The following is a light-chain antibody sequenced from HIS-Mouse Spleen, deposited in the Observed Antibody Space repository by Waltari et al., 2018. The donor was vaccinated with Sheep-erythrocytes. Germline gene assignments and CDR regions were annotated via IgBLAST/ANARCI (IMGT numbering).Light chain of an antibody. CDR2: AAS. CDR1: QSISSY. V-gene: IGKV1-39*01. Sequence: DIQMTQSPSSLSASVGDRVTITCRASQSISSYLNWYQQKPGKAPKLLIYAASSLQSGVQSRFSGSGSGTDFTLTISSLQPEDFATYYCQQSYSTPPLTFGGGPRWRSN. CDR3: QQSYSTPPLT. J-gene: IGKJ4*01.